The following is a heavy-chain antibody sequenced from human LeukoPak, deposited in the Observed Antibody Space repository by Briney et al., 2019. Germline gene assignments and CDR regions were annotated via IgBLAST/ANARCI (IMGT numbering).Heavy chain of an antibody. CDR3: ARITRGYGFGLLPY. D-gene: IGHD5-18*01. J-gene: IGHJ4*02. Sequence: SETLSLTCTVSGGSISSYYWSWIRQPPGKGLEWIGTFYYSGSTYYRPSLKSRVTISVDTRRKQISLKLSSVTAADTAVYYCARITRGYGFGLLPYWGQGTQVTVSS. CDR1: GGSISSYY. V-gene: IGHV4-59*04. CDR2: FYYSGST.